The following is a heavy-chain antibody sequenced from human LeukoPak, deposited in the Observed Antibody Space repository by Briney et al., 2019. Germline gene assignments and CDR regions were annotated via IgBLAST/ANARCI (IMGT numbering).Heavy chain of an antibody. D-gene: IGHD3-10*01. Sequence: SQTLSLTCTVSGGSISSGGYYWSWIRQHPGKGLEWIGYIYYSGSTYYNPSLKSRVTISVDTSKNQFSLKLSSVTAADTAVCYCARDRGPDYYYYGMDVWGQGTTVTVSS. J-gene: IGHJ6*02. CDR2: IYYSGST. CDR3: ARDRGPDYYYYGMDV. V-gene: IGHV4-31*03. CDR1: GGSISSGGYY.